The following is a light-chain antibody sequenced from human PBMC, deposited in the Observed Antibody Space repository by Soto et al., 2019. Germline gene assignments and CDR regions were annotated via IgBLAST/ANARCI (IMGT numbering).Light chain of an antibody. V-gene: IGKV3-20*01. CDR1: QSISGRY. Sequence: PGERASLSCRASQSISGRYLAWYQQKPGQAPRLLIYDASSRATGIPDRFSGSGSGTGFILTISRLEPEDFAVYYCQQYGSSPLTFGGGAKVEIK. CDR2: DAS. CDR3: QQYGSSPLT. J-gene: IGKJ4*01.